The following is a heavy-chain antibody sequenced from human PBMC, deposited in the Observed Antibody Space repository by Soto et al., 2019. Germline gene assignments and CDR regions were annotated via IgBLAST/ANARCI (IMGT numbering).Heavy chain of an antibody. J-gene: IGHJ4*02. CDR1: GGSITSSSYY. D-gene: IGHD4-17*01. CDR2: IYYSGRS. Sequence: PSETLSLTCTVPGGSITSSSYYWGWIRQPPGKGLEWIGGIYYSGRSYYNPSLKSRVTMSVDTSKNQFSLTLNSVTAADAAVYYCARQRTTVVTQAYFDHWGQGTLVTVSS. V-gene: IGHV4-39*01. CDR3: ARQRTTVVTQAYFDH.